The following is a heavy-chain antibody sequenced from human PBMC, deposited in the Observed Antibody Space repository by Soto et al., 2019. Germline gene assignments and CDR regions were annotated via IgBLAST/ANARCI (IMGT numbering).Heavy chain of an antibody. V-gene: IGHV3-48*01. CDR2: ISSSSSPI. Sequence: GGSQRLPYVASGLNFSSYAMNWVRQVPGKGLEWVSYISSSSSPIYYADSVRGRFTISRDNAKNTLYLQMNGLRAEDTAVYYCAGGQDNLAVNFDYWGQGTPVTVSS. CDR1: GLNFSSYA. D-gene: IGHD1-1*01. J-gene: IGHJ4*02. CDR3: AGGQDNLAVNFDY.